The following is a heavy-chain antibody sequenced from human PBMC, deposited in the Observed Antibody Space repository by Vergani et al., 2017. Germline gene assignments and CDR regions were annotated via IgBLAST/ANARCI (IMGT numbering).Heavy chain of an antibody. CDR3: ASVNTETNGHLYYYYYMDV. CDR1: GGSFTSYH. CDR2: IDHTGRP. Sequence: QVQLQQWGGGLLKPSETLSLTCVVNGGSFTSYHWTWIRQSPGEGLEWVGDIDHTGRPDYNPSLKSRLTMSVDKSRNQFSLTLNSVTATETAIYFCASVNTETNGHLYYYYYMDVWGQGTAVTVS. V-gene: IGHV4-34*01. D-gene: IGHD4-11*01. J-gene: IGHJ6*03.